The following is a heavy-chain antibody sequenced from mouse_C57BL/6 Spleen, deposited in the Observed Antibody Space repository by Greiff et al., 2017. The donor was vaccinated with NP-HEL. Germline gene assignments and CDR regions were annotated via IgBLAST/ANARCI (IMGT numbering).Heavy chain of an antibody. CDR2: INPNNGGT. J-gene: IGHJ1*03. CDR1: GYTFTDYY. V-gene: IGHV1-26*01. Sequence: EVQLQQSGPELVKPGASVKISCKASGYTFTDYYMNWVKQSHGKSLEWIGDINPNNGGTSYNQKFKGKATLTVDKSSSTAYMELRSLTSEDSAVYYGARGGGPWYFDVWGTGTTVTVSS. CDR3: ARGGGPWYFDV.